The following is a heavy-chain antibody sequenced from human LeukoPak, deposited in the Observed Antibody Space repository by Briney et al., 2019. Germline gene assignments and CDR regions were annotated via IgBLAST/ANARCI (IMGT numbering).Heavy chain of an antibody. CDR3: ARAVYCSSTSCHDAFDI. D-gene: IGHD2-2*01. Sequence: ASVKVSCKASGGTFSNHALSWVRQAPGQGLEWMGGIIPIFGTANYAQKFQGRVTITADESTSTAYMELSSLRSEDTAVYYCARAVYCSSTSCHDAFDIWGQGTMVTVSS. J-gene: IGHJ3*02. CDR2: IIPIFGTA. V-gene: IGHV1-69*13. CDR1: GGTFSNHA.